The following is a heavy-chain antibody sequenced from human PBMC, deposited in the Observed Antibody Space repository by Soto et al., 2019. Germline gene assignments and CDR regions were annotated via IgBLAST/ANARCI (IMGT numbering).Heavy chain of an antibody. J-gene: IGHJ3*02. CDR2: IYYSGST. V-gene: IGHV4-39*01. Sequence: SATLSLTCAVIGGSIRSSSYYWGWIRQPPGKGLEWIGSIYYSGSTYYNPSLKSRVTISVDTSKNQFSLKLSSVTAADTAVYYCARTPDEDAFDIWGQGTMVT. CDR1: GGSIRSSSYY. CDR3: ARTPDEDAFDI.